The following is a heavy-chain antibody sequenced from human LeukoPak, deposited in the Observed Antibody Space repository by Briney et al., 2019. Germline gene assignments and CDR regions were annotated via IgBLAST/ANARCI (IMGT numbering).Heavy chain of an antibody. D-gene: IGHD3/OR15-3a*01. V-gene: IGHV1-69*13. CDR3: ARTWTEPRNMDV. CDR1: GDTLSGYG. CDR2: IIPISGTA. Sequence: SVKVSCKASGDTLSGYGISWVRQAPGQGLEWMGGIIPISGTANYAQMFRDRVTITADESTSTAYMELSSLRSEDTAANYCARTWTEPRNMDVWGERATVTVSS. J-gene: IGHJ6*03.